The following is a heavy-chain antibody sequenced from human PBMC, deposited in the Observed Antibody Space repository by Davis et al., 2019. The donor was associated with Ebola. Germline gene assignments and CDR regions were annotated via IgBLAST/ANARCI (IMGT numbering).Heavy chain of an antibody. CDR2: ISSSGSYI. D-gene: IGHD5-24*01. Sequence: GGSLRLSCAASRFTFSSYSMNWVRQAPGKGLEWVSSISSSGSYIYYADSVKGRCTISRDNAKNSLYLQMNSLRAEDTAVYYCARDDLSPDGCMDVWGKGTTVTVSS. CDR3: ARDDLSPDGCMDV. J-gene: IGHJ6*03. CDR1: RFTFSSYS. V-gene: IGHV3-21*01.